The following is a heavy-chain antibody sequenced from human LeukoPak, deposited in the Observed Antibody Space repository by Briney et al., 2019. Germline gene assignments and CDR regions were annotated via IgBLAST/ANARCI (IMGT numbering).Heavy chain of an antibody. V-gene: IGHV3-30*03. CDR1: GFTFSSYG. J-gene: IGHJ3*02. D-gene: IGHD2-15*01. CDR2: ISYDGSNK. CDR3: ARGDIVVVVAATGDAFDI. Sequence: GGSLRPSCAASGFTFSSYGMHWVRQAPGKGLEWVAVISYDGSNKYYADSVKGRFTISRDNSKNTLYLQMNSLRAEDTAVYYCARGDIVVVVAATGDAFDIWGQGTMVTVSS.